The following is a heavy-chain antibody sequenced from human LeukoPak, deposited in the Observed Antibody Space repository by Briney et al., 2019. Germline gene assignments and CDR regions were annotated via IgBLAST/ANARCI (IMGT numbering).Heavy chain of an antibody. J-gene: IGHJ6*02. CDR1: GFTFSSYA. V-gene: IGHV3-23*01. CDR3: ARDPRQSNYYYYYYGMDV. CDR2: ISGSGGST. Sequence: GGSLRLSCAASGFTFSSYAMSWVRQAPGKGLEWVSAISGSGGSTYYADSVKGRFTISRDNAKNSLYLQMNSLRAEDTAVYYCARDPRQSNYYYYYYGMDVWGQGTTVTVSS. D-gene: IGHD1-1*01.